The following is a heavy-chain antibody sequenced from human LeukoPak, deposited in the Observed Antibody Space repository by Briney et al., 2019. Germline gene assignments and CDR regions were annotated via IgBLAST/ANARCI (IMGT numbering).Heavy chain of an antibody. CDR3: ATRSPRAVADYYSYGMDV. CDR2: FHSEDGEP. D-gene: IGHD6-19*01. V-gene: IGHV1-24*01. CDR1: GYPLTQLS. J-gene: IGHJ6*04. Sequence: ASVEVLRKVSGYPLTQLSMHWVPQAPGKGLEGMGGFHSEDGEPIYAQKFQGRVTMTEETSTDTAYMALSRLRSEDTAVYYCATRSPRAVADYYSYGMDVWGEGSTVTPSS.